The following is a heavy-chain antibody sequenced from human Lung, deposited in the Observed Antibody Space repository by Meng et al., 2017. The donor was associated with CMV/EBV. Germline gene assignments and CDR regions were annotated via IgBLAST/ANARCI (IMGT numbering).Heavy chain of an antibody. CDR2: ISSSSTI. D-gene: IGHD3-16*01. CDR1: GFTFSDYY. V-gene: IGHV3-69-1*02. CDR3: ARGRFAVDV. J-gene: IGHJ4*01. Sequence: ETLSLTCAASGFTFSDYYMNWVRQAPGKGLEWVSSISSSSTIYYADSVKGRFTISRDNAKNSLYLQMNSLRAEDTAVYYCARGRFAVDVWGHGTLVTVSS.